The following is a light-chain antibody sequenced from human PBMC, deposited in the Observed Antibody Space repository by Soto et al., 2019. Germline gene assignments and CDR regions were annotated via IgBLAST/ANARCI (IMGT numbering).Light chain of an antibody. CDR1: QSINTY. V-gene: IGKV3-11*01. CDR2: DAS. CDR3: QQRFTWPS. Sequence: ETVLTQSAATLSLSPGERATLSCRASQSINTYLAWYQQKPGQAPRLLIYDASNRATGIPARFSGSGSGTDFTLTISSLEPEDFAVYYCQQRFTWPSFGPGTKVDIK. J-gene: IGKJ3*01.